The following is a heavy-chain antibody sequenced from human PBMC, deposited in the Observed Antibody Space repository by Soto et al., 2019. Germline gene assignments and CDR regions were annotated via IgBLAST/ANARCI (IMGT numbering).Heavy chain of an antibody. J-gene: IGHJ6*03. V-gene: IGHV4-39*01. Sequence: SETLSLTCTVSGGSISSSSYYWGWIRQPPGKGLEWIGSIYYSGSTYYNPSLKSRVTISVDTSKNQFSLKLSSVTAADTAVYYCARHCSSTSCYYYYYYYMDVWGKGTTVTVSS. CDR2: IYYSGST. CDR3: ARHCSSTSCYYYYYYYMDV. D-gene: IGHD2-2*01. CDR1: GGSISSSSYY.